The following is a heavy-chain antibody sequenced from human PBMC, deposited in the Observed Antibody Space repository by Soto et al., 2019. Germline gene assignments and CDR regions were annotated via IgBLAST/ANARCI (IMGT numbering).Heavy chain of an antibody. J-gene: IGHJ5*02. Sequence: SETLSLTCTVSGGSISSYYWSWIRQPPGKGLEWIGYIYYSGSTNYDPSLKSRVTISVDTSKNQFSLKLSSVTAADTAVYYCARDQDWFDPWGQGTLVTVSS. V-gene: IGHV4-59*01. CDR2: IYYSGST. CDR3: ARDQDWFDP. CDR1: GGSISSYY.